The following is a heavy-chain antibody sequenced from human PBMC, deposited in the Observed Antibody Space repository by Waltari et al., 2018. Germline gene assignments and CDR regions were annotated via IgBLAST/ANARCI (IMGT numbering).Heavy chain of an antibody. J-gene: IGHJ6*02. Sequence: QVQLMESGGGVVQPGGSLRITCAASGFSLSSYGMHWVRQAPGKGLEWVAFIRYDGSNKYYADSGTGRFTISRDDSKNTLYLQMSSLGAEDTAVYCCARPIAEAGTGYYFYTLHVWGQGTTVTVSS. CDR3: ARPIAEAGTGYYFYTLHV. D-gene: IGHD6-13*01. V-gene: IGHV3-30*02. CDR2: IRYDGSNK. CDR1: GFSLSSYG.